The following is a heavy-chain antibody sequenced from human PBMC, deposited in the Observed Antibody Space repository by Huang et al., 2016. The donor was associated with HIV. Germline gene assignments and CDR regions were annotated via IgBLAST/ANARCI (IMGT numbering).Heavy chain of an antibody. CDR2: IIPIFGTP. Sequence: QVQLVQSGAEVKKPGSSVKVSCKASGGTFTTYTITWVRPAPGQGLEWMGGIIPIFGTPNYAQKFKGRGTITADESTSTAYMELSSLRSEDTAVYYCAREYYYDNSGYYFDYWGQGTLVTVSS. V-gene: IGHV1-69*13. CDR1: GGTFTTYT. CDR3: AREYYYDNSGYYFDY. D-gene: IGHD3-22*01. J-gene: IGHJ4*02.